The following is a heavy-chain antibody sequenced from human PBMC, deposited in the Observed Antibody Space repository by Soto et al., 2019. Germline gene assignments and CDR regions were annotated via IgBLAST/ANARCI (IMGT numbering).Heavy chain of an antibody. CDR1: GVNFSTYG. Sequence: GGSLRLCWAGSGVNFSTYGRNWVRQDPGKGLEWVAVMSYDGRGKYYADSVKGRFTISRDNFKNTLFLQMNSLAPEDTAIYYCVSEATGTYYFDYWGQGTLVTVSS. CDR2: MSYDGRGK. V-gene: IGHV3-30*01. CDR3: VSEATGTYYFDY. D-gene: IGHD1-1*01. J-gene: IGHJ4*02.